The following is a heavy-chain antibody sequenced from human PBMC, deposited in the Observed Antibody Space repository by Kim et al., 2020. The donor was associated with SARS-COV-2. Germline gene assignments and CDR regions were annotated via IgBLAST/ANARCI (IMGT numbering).Heavy chain of an antibody. CDR1: GGSISSSSYY. D-gene: IGHD1-26*01. Sequence: SETLSLTCTVSGGSISSSSYYWGWIRQPPGKGLEWIGSIYYSGSTYYNPSLKSRVTISVDTSKNQFSLKLSSVTAADTAVYYCARRSGSYLSHWFDPWGQGTLVTVSS. CDR3: ARRSGSYLSHWFDP. J-gene: IGHJ5*02. CDR2: IYYSGST. V-gene: IGHV4-39*01.